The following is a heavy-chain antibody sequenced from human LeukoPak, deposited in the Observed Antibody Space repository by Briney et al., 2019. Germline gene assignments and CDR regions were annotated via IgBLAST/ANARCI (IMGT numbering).Heavy chain of an antibody. CDR3: AKDYDFWSGYSQGDWFDP. J-gene: IGHJ5*02. V-gene: IGHV3-7*03. Sequence: EWXAXIXQDGSEKYYVDSVKGRFTISRDNAKNSLYLQMNSLRAEDTAVYYCAKDYDFWSGYSQGDWFDPWGQGTLVTVSS. D-gene: IGHD3-3*01. CDR2: IXQDGSEK.